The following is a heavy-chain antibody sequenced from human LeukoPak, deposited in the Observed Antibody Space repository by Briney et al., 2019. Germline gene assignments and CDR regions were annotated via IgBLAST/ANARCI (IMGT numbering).Heavy chain of an antibody. V-gene: IGHV4-39*01. J-gene: IGHJ4*02. CDR1: GGSISSSSYY. Sequence: SETLSLTCTVSGGSISSSSYYWGWIRQPPGKGLEWIGSIYYSGSPYYNPSLKSRVTISVDTSKNQFSLKLSSVTAADTAVYYCARTRYYYNSRSYGAPYYFDYWGQGTLVTVSS. CDR2: IYYSGSP. D-gene: IGHD3-10*01. CDR3: ARTRYYYNSRSYGAPYYFDY.